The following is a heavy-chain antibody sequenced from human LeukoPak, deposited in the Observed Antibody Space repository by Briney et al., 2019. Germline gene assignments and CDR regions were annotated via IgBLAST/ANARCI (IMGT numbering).Heavy chain of an antibody. V-gene: IGHV4-39*07. J-gene: IGHJ4*02. CDR1: GGSISSSSYY. Sequence: SETLSLTCTVSGGSISSSSYYWGWIRQPPGKGLEWIGSIYYSGTTNHNPSLKSRVTISVDTSKNQFSLKLSSVTAADTAVYYCASDTGYWGQGTLVTVSS. D-gene: IGHD3-10*01. CDR2: IYYSGTT. CDR3: ASDTGY.